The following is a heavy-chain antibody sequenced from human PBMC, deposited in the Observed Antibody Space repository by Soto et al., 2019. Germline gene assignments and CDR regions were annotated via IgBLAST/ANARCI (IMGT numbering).Heavy chain of an antibody. J-gene: IGHJ4*02. CDR2: ISGSGGST. V-gene: IGHV3-23*01. CDR1: GFTFSSYA. Sequence: GGSLRLSCAASGFTFSSYAMSWVRQAPGKGLEWVSAISGSGGSTYYADSVKGRFTISRDNSKNTLYLQMNSLRAEDTAVYYCAKDLPAIAYCGGDCYLGPYYFDYWGLGTLVTVSS. D-gene: IGHD2-21*02. CDR3: AKDLPAIAYCGGDCYLGPYYFDY.